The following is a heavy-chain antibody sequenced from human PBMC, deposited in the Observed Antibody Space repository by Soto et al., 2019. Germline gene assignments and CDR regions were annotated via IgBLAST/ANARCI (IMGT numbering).Heavy chain of an antibody. CDR2: IYHSGST. Sequence: SETLSLTCAVSGGSISSGGYSWSWIRQPPGKGLEWIGYIYHSGSTYYNPSLKSRVTISVDRSKNQFSLKLSSVTAADTAVYYCARGARRLRPVDDAFDIWGQGTMVTVSS. CDR3: ARGARRLRPVDDAFDI. D-gene: IGHD5-12*01. J-gene: IGHJ3*02. CDR1: GGSISSGGYS. V-gene: IGHV4-30-2*01.